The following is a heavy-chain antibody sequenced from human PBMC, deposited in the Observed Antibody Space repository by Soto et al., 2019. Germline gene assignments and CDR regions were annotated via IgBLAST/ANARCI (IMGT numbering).Heavy chain of an antibody. CDR1: GFTVSSNY. CDR2: IYSGGST. D-gene: IGHD3-22*01. CDR3: AREDYYDSSGYYGY. V-gene: IGHV3-53*01. Sequence: PGGSLRLSCAASGFTVSSNYMSWVRQAPGKGLEWVSVIYSGGSTYYADSVKGRFTISRDNSKNTLYLQMNSLRAEDMAVYYCAREDYYDSSGYYGYWGQGTLVTVSS. J-gene: IGHJ4*02.